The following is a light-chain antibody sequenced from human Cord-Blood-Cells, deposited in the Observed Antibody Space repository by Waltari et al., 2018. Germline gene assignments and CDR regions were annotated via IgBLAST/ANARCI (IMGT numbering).Light chain of an antibody. CDR2: GAS. J-gene: IGKJ1*01. V-gene: IGKV3-15*01. CDR1: QSVSSN. CDR3: QQYNNWPRT. Sequence: EIAMTQSPATLSVSPGERATLSCRASQSVSSNLPWYQQKPGQSPRLLIYGASTRATGIPARVSCSGSGTEFTLTISSLQSEDFAVYYGQQYNNWPRTFGQGTKVEIK.